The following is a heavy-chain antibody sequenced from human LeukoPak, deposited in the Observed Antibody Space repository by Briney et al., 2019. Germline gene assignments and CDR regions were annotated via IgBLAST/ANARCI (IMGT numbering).Heavy chain of an antibody. V-gene: IGHV3-23*01. J-gene: IGHJ4*02. D-gene: IGHD6-13*01. CDR1: GFTFRSYA. Sequence: QPGGSLRLSWAASGFTFRSYAMSWVRQAPGKGLEWVSSISGSGGSTYYADSVKGRFTISRDNSKNTLYLQMNSLRAEDTAVYYCAKDPGIAAHSHYFDYWGQGTLVTVSS. CDR3: AKDPGIAAHSHYFDY. CDR2: ISGSGGST.